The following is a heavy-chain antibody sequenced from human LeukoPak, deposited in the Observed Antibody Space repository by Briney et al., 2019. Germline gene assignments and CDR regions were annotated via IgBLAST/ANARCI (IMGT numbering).Heavy chain of an antibody. CDR1: GGSISSNTYY. CDR3: ARHWEYTSAWPVDY. J-gene: IGHJ4*02. CDR2: ISYSGTT. V-gene: IGHV4-39*01. D-gene: IGHD6-19*01. Sequence: SETLSLTCTVPGGSISSNTYYWGWVRQPPGKGLEWIGTISYSGTTYYNPSLKSRVTISVDTSKNQFSLKLSSVTAADTAVYYCARHWEYTSAWPVDYWGQGTLVTVSS.